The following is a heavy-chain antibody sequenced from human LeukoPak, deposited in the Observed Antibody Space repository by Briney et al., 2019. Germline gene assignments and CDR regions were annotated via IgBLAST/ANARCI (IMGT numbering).Heavy chain of an antibody. Sequence: ASVKVSCKASGYTFTNYDINWVRQAPGQGLEWMGRIIPILGIANYAQKFQGRVTITADKSTSTAYMELSSLRSEDTAVYYCARERRGGYYDILTGYYKHWGQGTLVTVSS. CDR1: GYTFTNYD. CDR2: IIPILGIA. J-gene: IGHJ4*02. CDR3: ARERRGGYYDILTGYYKH. V-gene: IGHV1-69*04. D-gene: IGHD3-9*01.